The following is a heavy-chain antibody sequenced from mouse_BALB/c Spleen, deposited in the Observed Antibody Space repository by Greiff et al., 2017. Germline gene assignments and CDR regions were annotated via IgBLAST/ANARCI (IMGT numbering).Heavy chain of an antibody. Sequence: VQLQQSGPDLVAPSHTLSITCTASGFSLTSYGVHWVRQPPGKGLEWLVVIWSDGSTTYNSALKYRLTISKDNSKSQVFLKMTSHQTDDTAMYYGARHEGCYGSSLAWFAYWGQGTLVTVSA. J-gene: IGHJ3*01. CDR2: IWSDGST. CDR3: ARHEGCYGSSLAWFAY. V-gene: IGHV2-6-2*01. CDR1: GFSLTSYG. D-gene: IGHD1-1*01.